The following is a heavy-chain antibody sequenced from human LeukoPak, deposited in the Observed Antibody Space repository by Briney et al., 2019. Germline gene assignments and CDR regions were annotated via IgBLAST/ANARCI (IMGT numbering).Heavy chain of an antibody. D-gene: IGHD4-23*01. V-gene: IGHV4-4*07. CDR3: ARDDYGGSPYYYYYMDV. J-gene: IGHJ6*03. CDR2: IYTSGST. Sequence: SETLSLTCTVSGGSISSYYWSWIWQPAGKGLEWIGRIYTSGSTNYNPSLKSRVTMSVDTSKNQFSLKLSSVTAADTAVYYCARDDYGGSPYYYYYMDVWGKGTTVTVSS. CDR1: GGSISSYY.